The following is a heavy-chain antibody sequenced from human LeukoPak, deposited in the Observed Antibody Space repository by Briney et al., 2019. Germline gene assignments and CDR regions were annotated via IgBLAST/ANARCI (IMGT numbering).Heavy chain of an antibody. D-gene: IGHD5/OR15-5a*01. Sequence: GASVKVSCKASGYTFTNYYIHWVRQAPGQGLEWMGIINPSGGSTSYAQNFQGRITMTRDMSTTTVYMELSSLRSEDTAMYYCARITFVYGVFDCWGQGTLVTVS. CDR3: ARITFVYGVFDC. CDR1: GYTFTNYY. V-gene: IGHV1-46*01. CDR2: INPSGGST. J-gene: IGHJ4*02.